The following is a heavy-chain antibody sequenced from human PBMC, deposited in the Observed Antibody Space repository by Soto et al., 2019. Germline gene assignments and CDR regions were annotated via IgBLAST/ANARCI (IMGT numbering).Heavy chain of an antibody. D-gene: IGHD3-22*01. CDR2: IYPGNSDT. CDR1: GYSFTSYW. CDR3: ATADSSGYNGYYYGMDV. V-gene: IGHV5-51*01. J-gene: IGHJ6*02. Sequence: ESLKISCKGSGYSFTSYWIGWVRQMHGKGLEWMGIIYPGNSDTRYSPSFQGQVTISADKSISTAYLQWSSLKASDTAMYYCATADSSGYNGYYYGMDVWGQGTTVTVSS.